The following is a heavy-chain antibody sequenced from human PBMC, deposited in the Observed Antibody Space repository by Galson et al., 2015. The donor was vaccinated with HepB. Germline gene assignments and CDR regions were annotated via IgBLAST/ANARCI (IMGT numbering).Heavy chain of an antibody. D-gene: IGHD3-3*01. J-gene: IGHJ6*03. CDR1: GFTFSSYW. V-gene: IGHV3-7*03. CDR3: ARTNTIFGVVLYYMDV. Sequence: SLRLSCAASGFTFSSYWMSWVRQAPGKGLEWVANIKQDGNEKYYVDSVKGRFTISRDNAKNSLYLQMNSLRAEDTAVYYCARTNTIFGVVLYYMDVWGKGTTVTVSS. CDR2: IKQDGNEK.